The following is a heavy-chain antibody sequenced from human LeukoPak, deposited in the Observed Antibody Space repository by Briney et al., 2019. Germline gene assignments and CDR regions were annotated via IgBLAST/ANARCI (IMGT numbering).Heavy chain of an antibody. V-gene: IGHV3-23*01. Sequence: GGSLRLSCAASGFTFSSYAMSWVSQAPGKGLEWVSAISGSGGSTYYADSVKGRFTISRDNSNTTLYLQMNSLRAEDTAVYYCAKGDYYGSGSYYNGQWGQGTLVTVSS. D-gene: IGHD3-10*01. J-gene: IGHJ4*02. CDR2: ISGSGGST. CDR1: GFTFSSYA. CDR3: AKGDYYGSGSYYNGQ.